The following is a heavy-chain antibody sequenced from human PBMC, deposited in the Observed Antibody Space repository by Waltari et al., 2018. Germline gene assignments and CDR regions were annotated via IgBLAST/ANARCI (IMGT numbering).Heavy chain of an antibody. Sequence: QVQLVESGGGVVQPGGSLRLSCTASGFTFSSYAMHWVRQAPGKGLEWVALISYDGSKKYSADSVEGRFTVSRDNSKSTMYLQIISLRAEDTAVYYCARARLELRPSFDYWGQGTLVTVSS. CDR1: GFTFSSYA. CDR2: ISYDGSKK. J-gene: IGHJ4*02. D-gene: IGHD1-7*01. V-gene: IGHV3-30*04. CDR3: ARARLELRPSFDY.